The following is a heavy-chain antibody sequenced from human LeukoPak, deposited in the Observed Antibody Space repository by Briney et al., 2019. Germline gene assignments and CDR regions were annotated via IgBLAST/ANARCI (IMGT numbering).Heavy chain of an antibody. D-gene: IGHD1-26*01. CDR1: GGSFSGYY. V-gene: IGHV4-34*01. CDR3: ARSYSGSYGD. CDR2: INHSGST. J-gene: IGHJ4*02. Sequence: PSETLSLTCAVYGGSFSGYYWSWIRQPPGKGLEWIGEINHSGSTNYNPSLKSRVTISVDTSKNRFSLKLSSVTAADTAVYYCARSYSGSYGDWGQGTLVTVSS.